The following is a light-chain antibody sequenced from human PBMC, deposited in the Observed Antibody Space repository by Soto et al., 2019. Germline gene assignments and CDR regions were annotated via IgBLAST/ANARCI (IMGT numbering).Light chain of an antibody. J-gene: IGKJ1*01. Sequence: DIQMTQSPSTLSASVGDRVTITCRASQSISSWLAWYQQKPGKAPKLLIYKASSLESGVPSRFSGSGSGTVFTLTISSLQPDDFATYYCQQYDSYSSWTFGQGTKVDIK. CDR2: KAS. CDR3: QQYDSYSSWT. V-gene: IGKV1-5*03. CDR1: QSISSW.